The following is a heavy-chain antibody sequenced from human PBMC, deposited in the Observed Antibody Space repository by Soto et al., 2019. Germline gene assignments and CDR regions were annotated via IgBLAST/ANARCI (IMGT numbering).Heavy chain of an antibody. J-gene: IGHJ5*02. Sequence: EVQLVESGGGLVQPGGSLRLSCAASRFTFTSSWMSWVRQGQGKGLEWVANIKQDGNEAYYLDSVKGRFTISRDNAWTSLYLQMNSLSADDTAVYYCAGIQNNWFDPWGQGTLLTVAS. CDR2: IKQDGNEA. V-gene: IGHV3-7*01. CDR1: RFTFTSSW. D-gene: IGHD1-20*01. CDR3: AGIQNNWFDP.